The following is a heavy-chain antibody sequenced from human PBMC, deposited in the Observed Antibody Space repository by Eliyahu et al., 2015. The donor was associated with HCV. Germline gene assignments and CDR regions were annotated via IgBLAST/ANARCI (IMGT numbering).Heavy chain of an antibody. J-gene: IGHJ6*03. CDR1: GFTFSDYH. Sequence: EVQLVESGGGLIQPGGSLRLSCVASGFTFSDYHMQWVRQAPGKGRLVGVHLKSGGSVTKYADSVKGRFTISRDDAKNTVYLQMNSLRAEDTAVYYCTRGRGTYYHIDVWGKGTTVTVSS. CDR2: LKSGGSVT. CDR3: TRGRGTYYHIDV. V-gene: IGHV3-74*03.